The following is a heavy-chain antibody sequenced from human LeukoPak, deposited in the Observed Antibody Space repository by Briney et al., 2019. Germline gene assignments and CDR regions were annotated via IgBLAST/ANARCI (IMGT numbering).Heavy chain of an antibody. D-gene: IGHD2/OR15-2a*01. Sequence: SVTQTLLCTVPVGLISRYYWRWTPHPPGRGGEWFVYIYYSGTTNYNPSLKSRVTISVDTSKNQFSLKLSSVTAADTAVYYCAGHHHRNTVDFWGQGTLVTVSS. CDR2: IYYSGTT. CDR1: VGLISRYY. CDR3: AGHHHRNTVDF. V-gene: IGHV4-59*08. J-gene: IGHJ4*02.